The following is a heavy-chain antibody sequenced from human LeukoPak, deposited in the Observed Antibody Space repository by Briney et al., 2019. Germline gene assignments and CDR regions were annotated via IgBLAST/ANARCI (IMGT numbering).Heavy chain of an antibody. CDR2: IIPIFGTA. Sequence: SVKVSCKASGYTFTSYGISWVRQAPGQGLEWMGGIIPIFGTANYAQKFQGRVTITADESTSTAYMELSSLRSEDTAVYYCARAFDSSSGLYYYGMGVWGQGTTVTVSS. D-gene: IGHD6-6*01. CDR1: GYTFTSYG. J-gene: IGHJ6*02. CDR3: ARAFDSSSGLYYYGMGV. V-gene: IGHV1-69*13.